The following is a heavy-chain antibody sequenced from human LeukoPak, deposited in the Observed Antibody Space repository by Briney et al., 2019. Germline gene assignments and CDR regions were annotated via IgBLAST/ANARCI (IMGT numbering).Heavy chain of an antibody. CDR3: AKGRYTSGWYLDY. J-gene: IGHJ4*02. V-gene: IGHV3-23*01. CDR1: GFTFSSSG. CDR2: ISGSGAST. D-gene: IGHD6-19*01. Sequence: GGSLRLSCAASGFTFSSSGMSWVRQAPGKGLEWVSGISGSGASTYYADSVKGRFTISRDNSKNTLYLQMNSLGAEDTAVYYCAKGRYTSGWYLDYWGQGTLVTVSS.